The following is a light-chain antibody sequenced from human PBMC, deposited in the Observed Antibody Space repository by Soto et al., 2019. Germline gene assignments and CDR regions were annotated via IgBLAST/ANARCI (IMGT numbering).Light chain of an antibody. V-gene: IGLV2-14*01. Sequence: QSVLTQPASVSGSPGQSITISCTGTSSDVGGYNYVSWYQQHPGKAPKLMIYDVSNRPSGVSNRFSGSKSGNTASLTISGFRAEDEADNYCSPYTGGSTMVFGPGTKVTVL. CDR3: SPYTGGSTMV. CDR2: DVS. J-gene: IGLJ1*01. CDR1: SSDVGGYNY.